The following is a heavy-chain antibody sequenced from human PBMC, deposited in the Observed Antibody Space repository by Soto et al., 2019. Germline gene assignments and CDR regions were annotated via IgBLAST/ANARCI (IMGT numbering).Heavy chain of an antibody. D-gene: IGHD3-3*01. CDR2: IKSKSDGGTT. V-gene: IGHV3-15*01. CDR1: GFTFSNAW. Sequence: EVQLVESGGGLVKPGGSLRLSCAASGFTFSNAWMSWVRQAPGKGLEWVGRIKSKSDGGTTDYAAPVKGRFTISRDDSKNTLYLQLNSLKTEDTAVYYCTTDTTPAAIFGVVIRYWGQGSLVTVSS. J-gene: IGHJ4*02. CDR3: TTDTTPAAIFGVVIRY.